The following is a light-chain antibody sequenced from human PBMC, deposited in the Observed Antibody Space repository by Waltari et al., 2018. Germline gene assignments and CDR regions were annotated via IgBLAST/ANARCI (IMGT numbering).Light chain of an antibody. CDR3: YSTDTSGDHR. CDR1: ALPKKY. Sequence: SYELTQPPSVSVSPGQTARITCSGAALPKKYAYWYQQRSGQAPVLVIYEDSKRPSGIPERISGASSGTMATLTISGAQVEDEADYCYSTDTSGDHRFGGGTKLTIL. J-gene: IGLJ2*01. CDR2: EDS. V-gene: IGLV3-10*01.